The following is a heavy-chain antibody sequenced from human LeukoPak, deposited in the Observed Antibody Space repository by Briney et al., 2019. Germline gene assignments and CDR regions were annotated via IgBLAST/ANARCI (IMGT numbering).Heavy chain of an antibody. CDR2: ITGSSSYI. CDR1: GFTFSAYN. CDR3: PRCRSSSQDYYNYFMDV. V-gene: IGHV3-21*01. Sequence: GGSLRLSCAASGFTFSAYNMNWVRQAPGKGLEWFSSITGSSSYIYYAGSVKGRFTISRDNAKNSLYLQMNSLRAEDTAVYYCPRCRSSSQDYYNYFMDVWGKGTTVTVSS. D-gene: IGHD6-6*01. J-gene: IGHJ6*03.